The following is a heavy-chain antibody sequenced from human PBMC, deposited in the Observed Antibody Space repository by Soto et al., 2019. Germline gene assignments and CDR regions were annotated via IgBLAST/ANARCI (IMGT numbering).Heavy chain of an antibody. V-gene: IGHV4-39*01. CDR1: GASISSRDYY. D-gene: IGHD2-2*01. CDR3: GRAMIGTSRHTDSDY. Sequence: PSETLSLTCSVSGASISSRDYYWGWIRQTPGKGLEWIGNIDYSGVTYYNPSLKSRVTVSKDTSKNQFSLKVASVTAADTAIYYCGRAMIGTSRHTDSDYWGQGTQVTVSS. J-gene: IGHJ4*02. CDR2: IDYSGVT.